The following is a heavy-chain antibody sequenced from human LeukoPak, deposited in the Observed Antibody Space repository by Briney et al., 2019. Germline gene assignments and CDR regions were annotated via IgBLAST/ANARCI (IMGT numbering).Heavy chain of an antibody. CDR1: GNTFTSYY. CDR2: INPSGGST. CDR3: ARDPRIRDGYNLGWFDP. V-gene: IGHV1-46*01. Sequence: ASVKVSCKASGNTFTSYYMHWVRQAPGQGLEWMGIINPSGGSTSYAQKFQGRVTMTRDTSTSTVYMELSSLRSEDTAVYYCARDPRIRDGYNLGWFDPWGQGTLVTVSS. D-gene: IGHD5-24*01. J-gene: IGHJ5*02.